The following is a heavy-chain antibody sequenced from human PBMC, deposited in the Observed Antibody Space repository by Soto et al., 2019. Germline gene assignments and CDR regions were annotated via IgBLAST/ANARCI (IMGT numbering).Heavy chain of an antibody. D-gene: IGHD6-19*01. CDR3: ARARQSLVPIFDY. CDR2: MNPNSGNT. V-gene: IGHV1-8*01. J-gene: IGHJ4*02. CDR1: GYTFTSYD. Sequence: GASVKVSCKASGYTFTSYDINWVRQATGQGLEWMGWMNPNSGNTGYAQKFQGRVTMTRNTSISTAYMELSSLGSEDTAVYYCARARQSLVPIFDYWGQGTLVTVSS.